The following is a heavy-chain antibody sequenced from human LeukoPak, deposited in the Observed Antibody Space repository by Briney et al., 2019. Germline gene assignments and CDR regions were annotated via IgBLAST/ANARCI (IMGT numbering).Heavy chain of an antibody. V-gene: IGHV1-18*01. CDR1: GYTFTSYG. CDR2: ISAYNGNT. J-gene: IGHJ4*02. Sequence: GASVKVSCKASGYTFTSYGISWVRQAPGQGLEWMGWISAYNGNTNYAQKLQGRVTMTTDTSTSTAYMELRSLRSDDTAVYYCARGGFSYSSGWSFDYWGQGTLVTVSS. CDR3: ARGGFSYSSGWSFDY. D-gene: IGHD6-19*01.